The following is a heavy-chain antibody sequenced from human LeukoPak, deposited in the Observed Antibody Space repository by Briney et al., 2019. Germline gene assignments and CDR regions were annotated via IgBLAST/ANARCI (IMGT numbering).Heavy chain of an antibody. CDR2: IYTSGTT. CDR1: GGSISSYY. J-gene: IGHJ4*02. CDR3: ARENSGSYREFDY. Sequence: SETLSLTCTVSGGSISSYYWSWIRQPAGKGLEWIGRIYTSGTTNYNASLKSRVSMSVDTSKNQFSLKLSSVTAADTAVFYCARENSGSYREFDYWGQGTLVTVSS. D-gene: IGHD1-26*01. V-gene: IGHV4-4*07.